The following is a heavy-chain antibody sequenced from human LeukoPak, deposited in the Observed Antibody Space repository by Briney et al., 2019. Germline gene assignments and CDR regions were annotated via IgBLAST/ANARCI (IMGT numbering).Heavy chain of an antibody. V-gene: IGHV3-30-3*01. J-gene: IGHJ4*02. CDR3: ARELAV. Sequence: GGSLRLSCAASGFTFSSYVMHWVRQAPGKGLEWVAGISSDGSNQYYADSVKGRFFFSRYNSKNTLYLQMNSLRVDDTAVYYCARELAVWGQGTLVTVSS. CDR1: GFTFSSYV. CDR2: ISSDGSNQ.